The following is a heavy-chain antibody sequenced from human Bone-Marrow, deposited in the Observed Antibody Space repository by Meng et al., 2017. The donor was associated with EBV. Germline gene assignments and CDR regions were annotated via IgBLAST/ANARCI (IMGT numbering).Heavy chain of an antibody. Sequence: EVQLLESGGGLVQPGGSLRVSCAASGCTFSSYAMSWVRQAPGKGLEWVSAISGSGGSTYYADSVKGRFTISRDNSKNTLYLQMNSLRAEDTAVYYCAKGGKGDGTTAMLGRYYYYGMDVWGQGPRVTVSS. CDR1: GCTFSSYA. CDR3: AKGGKGDGTTAMLGRYYYYGMDV. V-gene: IGHV3-23*01. D-gene: IGHD1-7*01. J-gene: IGHJ6*02. CDR2: ISGSGGST.